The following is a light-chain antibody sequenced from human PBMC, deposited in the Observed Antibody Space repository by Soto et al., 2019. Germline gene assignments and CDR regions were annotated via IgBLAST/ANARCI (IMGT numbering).Light chain of an antibody. CDR3: QQYGSSPRT. Sequence: EIELTQSPSTLSLSTGERATLSCRASQSVSSSYFAWYQLKPGQAPRLLNYGASSRAIGIPGRISGSGAGTDVTLTISILDPEHVAVYFCQQYGSSPRTFGQGTKVDIK. CDR1: QSVSSSY. J-gene: IGKJ1*01. CDR2: GAS. V-gene: IGKV3-20*01.